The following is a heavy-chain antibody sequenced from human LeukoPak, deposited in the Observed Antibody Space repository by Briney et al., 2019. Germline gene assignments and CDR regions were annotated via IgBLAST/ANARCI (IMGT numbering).Heavy chain of an antibody. J-gene: IGHJ4*02. Sequence: PGGSLRLSCAASGFTFSSYGMNWVRQAPGKGLEWVSYISSSGSIIYYADSVKGRFTISRDNAKNSLYLQMNSLRAEDTAVYYCARTVVAPANPQYYSFDYWGQGTLVTVSS. CDR1: GFTFSSYG. CDR3: ARTVVAPANPQYYSFDY. D-gene: IGHD2-2*01. V-gene: IGHV3-48*03. CDR2: ISSSGSII.